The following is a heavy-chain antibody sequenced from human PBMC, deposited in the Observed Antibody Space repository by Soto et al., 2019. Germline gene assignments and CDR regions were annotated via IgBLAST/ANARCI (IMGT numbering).Heavy chain of an antibody. D-gene: IGHD3-9*01. CDR3: ARVRLNYDILTGYLTNWFDP. CDR2: ISAYNGNT. Sequence: ASVNVSCKASGYTFTSYGISWVRQAPGQGLEWMGWISAYNGNTNYAQKLQGRVTMTTDTSTSTAYMELRSLRSDDTAVYYCARVRLNYDILTGYLTNWFDPWGQGTLVTVSS. CDR1: GYTFTSYG. V-gene: IGHV1-18*04. J-gene: IGHJ5*02.